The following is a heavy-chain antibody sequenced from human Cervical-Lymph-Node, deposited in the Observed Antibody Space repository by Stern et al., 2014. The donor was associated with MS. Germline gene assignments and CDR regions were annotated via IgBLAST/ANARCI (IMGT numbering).Heavy chain of an antibody. CDR3: ATPFSHSFRYGMHV. J-gene: IGHJ6*02. Sequence: QLVQSGAEVKKLGASVNGSCKASGYTFNTYAIPWVRQAPGQGLEWMGSINAGNGNTKYSQKFQGRVTITRDTSASTGYIELSSLRSEDSAVYYCATPFSHSFRYGMHVWGQGTTVTV. V-gene: IGHV1-3*01. CDR2: INAGNGNT. D-gene: IGHD2/OR15-2a*01. CDR1: GYTFNTYA.